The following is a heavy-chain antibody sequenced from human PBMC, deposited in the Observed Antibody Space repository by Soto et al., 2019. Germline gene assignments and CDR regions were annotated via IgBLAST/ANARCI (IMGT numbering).Heavy chain of an antibody. CDR2: INWNSDNI. CDR3: AKGTTRGYSYGYVDY. J-gene: IGHJ4*02. D-gene: IGHD5-18*01. V-gene: IGHV3-9*01. CDR1: GFTFDDYA. Sequence: TGGSLTLSSAASGFTFDDYAMHWVRQAPGKGLEWVSSINWNSDNIAYADSVKGRFTISRDNAKNVLYLQMNYLGPEDTAFFYCAKGTTRGYSYGYVDYWGQGTLVTVS.